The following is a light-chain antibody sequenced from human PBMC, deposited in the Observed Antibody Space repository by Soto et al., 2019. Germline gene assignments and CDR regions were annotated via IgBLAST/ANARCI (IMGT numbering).Light chain of an antibody. CDR2: GAA. Sequence: EIVLTQSPATLSVSPGERATLSCRASQSVFSSLAWYQQKPGQAPRLLIYGAATRATGIPARFSGSGSGTEFTLTISSLQPEDFATYYCQQLNTYPETFGQGTKVDIK. V-gene: IGKV3-15*01. J-gene: IGKJ1*01. CDR1: QSVFSS. CDR3: QQLNTYPET.